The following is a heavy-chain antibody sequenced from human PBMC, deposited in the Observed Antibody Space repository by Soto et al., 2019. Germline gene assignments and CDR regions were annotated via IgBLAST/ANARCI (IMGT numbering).Heavy chain of an antibody. J-gene: IGHJ6*02. D-gene: IGHD3-10*01. V-gene: IGHV3-21*01. CDR1: VFTFSSYN. Sequence: RWSLRLSCSASVFTFSSYNMNWFRQAPGKGLECVSSISSSSSYIYYADSVKGRFTISRDNAKNSLYLQMNSLRAEDTAVYYCARSAGDYYGMDVWGQGTTVTVSS. CDR2: ISSSSSYI. CDR3: ARSAGDYYGMDV.